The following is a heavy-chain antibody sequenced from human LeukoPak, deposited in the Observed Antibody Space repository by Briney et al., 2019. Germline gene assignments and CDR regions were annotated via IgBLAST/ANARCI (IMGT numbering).Heavy chain of an antibody. CDR1: GFTFSSYG. CDR3: AKDRYGDYGDGFFDY. J-gene: IGHJ4*02. V-gene: IGHV3-30*18. D-gene: IGHD4-17*01. CDR2: ISYDGSNE. Sequence: PGGSLRLSCAASGFTFSSYGMHWVRQAPGKGLEWVAVISYDGSNEYYADSVKGRFTISRDNSKNTLYLQMNSLRDADTAVYYCAKDRYGDYGDGFFDYWGQGTLVTVSS.